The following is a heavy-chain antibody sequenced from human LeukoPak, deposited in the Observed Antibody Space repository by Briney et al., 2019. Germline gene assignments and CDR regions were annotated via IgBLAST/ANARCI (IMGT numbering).Heavy chain of an antibody. CDR2: ITSSSSYI. CDR1: GFTFNTYS. J-gene: IGHJ6*03. D-gene: IGHD1-26*01. Sequence: GGSLRLSCAASGFTFNTYSMNWVRQAPGKGLEWLSSITSSSSYIYYADSVKGRFTISRDNAKNSLYLQMNSLRDEDTAVYYCARDPYSGSYGDYYYYYMDVWGKGTTVTISS. V-gene: IGHV3-21*01. CDR3: ARDPYSGSYGDYYYYYMDV.